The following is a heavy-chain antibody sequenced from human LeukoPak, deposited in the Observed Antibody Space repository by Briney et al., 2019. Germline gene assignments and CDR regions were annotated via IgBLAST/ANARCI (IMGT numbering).Heavy chain of an antibody. J-gene: IGHJ3*02. V-gene: IGHV1-69*05. CDR2: IIPIFGTA. CDR1: GGTFSSYA. CDR3: ARGRAPLKAAAGRNAFDI. D-gene: IGHD6-13*01. Sequence: SVKVSCRASGGTFSSYAISWVRQAPGQGLEWMGGIIPIFGTANYAQKFQGRVTITTDESTSTAYMELSSLRSEDTAVYYCARGRAPLKAAAGRNAFDIWGQGTMVTVSS.